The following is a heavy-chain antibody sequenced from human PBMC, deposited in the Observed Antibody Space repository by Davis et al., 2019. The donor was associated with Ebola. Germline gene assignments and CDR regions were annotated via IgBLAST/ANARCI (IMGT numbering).Heavy chain of an antibody. CDR1: GGTFSSYA. D-gene: IGHD3-22*01. J-gene: IGHJ4*02. CDR2: FIPIFGTA. Sequence: SVKVSCKASGGTFSSYAISWVRQAPGQGLEWMGGFIPIFGTANYTQKFQGRVTITADESRITAYLELSSLRSEDTAVYYCAKDRYYDNSPLYFESETWGQGTLVTVSS. CDR3: AKDRYYDNSPLYFESET. V-gene: IGHV1-69*13.